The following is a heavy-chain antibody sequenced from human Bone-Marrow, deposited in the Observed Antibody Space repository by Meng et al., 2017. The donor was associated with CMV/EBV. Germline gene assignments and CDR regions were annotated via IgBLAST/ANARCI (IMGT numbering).Heavy chain of an antibody. CDR3: AKDERMGDIVVVPAAILGYYYYYGMDV. J-gene: IGHJ6*02. V-gene: IGHV3-30*02. CDR2: IRYDGSNK. D-gene: IGHD2-2*01. CDR1: GFTFSSYG. Sequence: GESLKIYCAASGFTFSSYGMHWVRQAPGKGLEWVAFIRYDGSNKYYADSVKGRFTISRDNSKNTLYLQMNSLRAEDTAVYYCAKDERMGDIVVVPAAILGYYYYYGMDVWGQGTTVTVSS.